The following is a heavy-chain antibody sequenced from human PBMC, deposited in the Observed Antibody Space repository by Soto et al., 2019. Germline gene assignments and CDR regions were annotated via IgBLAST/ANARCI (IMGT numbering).Heavy chain of an antibody. CDR2: ISGSGAYT. Sequence: PGGSLRLSCAASGFTFSTYAMNWVRQPPGKGLEWVSSISGSGAYTYYADSVQGRFTISRDNSKNTLNLQMNSLRAEDTAVYYCARDRHPYSTKYYFDYWGQGTLATVSS. V-gene: IGHV3-23*01. CDR1: GFTFSTYA. D-gene: IGHD2-2*01. J-gene: IGHJ4*02. CDR3: ARDRHPYSTKYYFDY.